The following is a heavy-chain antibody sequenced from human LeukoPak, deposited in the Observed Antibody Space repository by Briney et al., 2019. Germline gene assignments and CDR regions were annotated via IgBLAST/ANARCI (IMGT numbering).Heavy chain of an antibody. D-gene: IGHD1-26*01. CDR3: ASGRGGSYYFDY. J-gene: IGHJ4*02. V-gene: IGHV4-59*01. CDR2: IYYTGST. CDR1: GGSISRDY. Sequence: PSETLSLTCTVSGGSISRDYWSWIRQPPGKGLEWIGYIYYTGSTNYNPSLKSRVTISVDTSKNQFSLKLSSVTAADTAVYYCASGRGGSYYFDYWGQGTLVTVSS.